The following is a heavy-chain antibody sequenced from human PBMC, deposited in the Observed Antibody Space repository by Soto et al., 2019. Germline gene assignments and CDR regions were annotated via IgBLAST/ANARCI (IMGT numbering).Heavy chain of an antibody. J-gene: IGHJ5*01. CDR2: FNPKTGGA. Sequence: QVQLVQSAAEVERPGASVKVSCQISGYSFPAFYIHWVRQAPGQGLEWVGWFNPKTGGANSAQKFQGRVTMTRATSINTVYMDLSGLTSDDTAVYYCARASAAATSWFDYWGQGTLVTVSS. D-gene: IGHD6-25*01. V-gene: IGHV1-2*02. CDR3: ARASAAATSWFDY. CDR1: GYSFPAFY.